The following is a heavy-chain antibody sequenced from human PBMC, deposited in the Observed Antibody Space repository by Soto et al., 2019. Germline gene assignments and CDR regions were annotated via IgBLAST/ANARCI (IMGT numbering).Heavy chain of an antibody. CDR1: GDSMSRYY. J-gene: IGHJ4*02. V-gene: IGHV4-59*01. D-gene: IGHD1-1*01. CDR3: AVDRNNPHWSFY. CDR2: MQNSGNS. Sequence: QVQLQESGPGLVRTSETLSLTCSVTGDSMSRYYGSWIRQPPGKALEWIGYMQNSGNSNYNPSLKSRATISIDMSKNQFSLKLNFVTAADTAVYYCAVDRNNPHWSFYWGRGALVTVSS.